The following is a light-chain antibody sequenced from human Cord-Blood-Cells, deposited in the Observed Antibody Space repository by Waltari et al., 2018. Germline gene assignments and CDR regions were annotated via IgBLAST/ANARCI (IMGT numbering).Light chain of an antibody. CDR3: QQGYSTPHT. V-gene: IGKV1-39*01. J-gene: IGKJ2*01. Sequence: DIQMTQSPSSLSASVGDRVTITCRASQSISSYLNWYQQKPGKAPKLLIYAASSLQSGVPARFSGSGSWTDFTLTISSLQPEDCATYYCQQGYSTPHTFGQGTKLEIK. CDR2: AAS. CDR1: QSISSY.